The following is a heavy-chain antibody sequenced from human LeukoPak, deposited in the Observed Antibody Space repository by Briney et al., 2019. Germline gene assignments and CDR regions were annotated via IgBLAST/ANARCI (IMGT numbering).Heavy chain of an antibody. D-gene: IGHD3-22*01. CDR3: ARTYDSSGYYDY. Sequence: SETLSLTCTVSGGSISSGDNHWSWIRQPPGKGLEWIGYIYYSGSTYYNPSLKSRVTISVDTSKNQFSLKLSSVTAADTAVYYCARTYDSSGYYDYWGQGTLVTVSS. CDR1: GGSISSGDNH. V-gene: IGHV4-30-4*08. J-gene: IGHJ4*02. CDR2: IYYSGST.